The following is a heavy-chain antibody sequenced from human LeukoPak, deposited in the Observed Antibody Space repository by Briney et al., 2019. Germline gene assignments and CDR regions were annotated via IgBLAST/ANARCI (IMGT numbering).Heavy chain of an antibody. D-gene: IGHD4-11*01. V-gene: IGHV3-21*04. CDR2: ISSSSSYI. CDR3: ARAMTTITTELDY. CDR1: GFTFSSYS. Sequence: GGSLRLSCAASGFTFSSYSMNWVRQAPRKGLEWVSSISSSSSYIYYADSVKGRLTISRDNSKNTLYLQMNSLRAEDTAVYYCARAMTTITTELDYWGQGILVTVSS. J-gene: IGHJ4*02.